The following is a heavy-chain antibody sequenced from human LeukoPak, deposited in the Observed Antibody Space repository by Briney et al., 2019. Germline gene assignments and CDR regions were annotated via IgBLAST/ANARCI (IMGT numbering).Heavy chain of an antibody. CDR2: INHSGST. D-gene: IGHD1-26*01. V-gene: IGHV4-34*01. CDR1: GGSFSGYY. J-gene: IGHJ4*02. CDR3: ARDRLVGATGYYFDY. Sequence: PSETLSLTCAVYGGSFSGYYWSWIRQPPGKGLEWIGEINHSGSTNYNPSLKSRVTISVDTSKNQFSLKLSSVTAEDTSVYYCARDRLVGATGYYFDYWGQGTLVTVSS.